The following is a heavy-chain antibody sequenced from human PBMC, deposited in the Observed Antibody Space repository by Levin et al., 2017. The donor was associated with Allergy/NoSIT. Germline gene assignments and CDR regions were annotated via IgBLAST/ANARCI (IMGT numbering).Heavy chain of an antibody. Sequence: SCDVSGFTFSDYYMSWIRQAPGKGLEWISYISTTGSYISYTDSVKGRFTISRDNAKNSVYLQMNSLGVGDTAVYYCARDLGDSGRHFFDHWGQGILVTVSS. V-gene: IGHV3-11*01. CDR3: ARDLGDSGRHFFDH. CDR1: GFTFSDYY. CDR2: ISTTGSYI. D-gene: IGHD3-10*01. J-gene: IGHJ4*02.